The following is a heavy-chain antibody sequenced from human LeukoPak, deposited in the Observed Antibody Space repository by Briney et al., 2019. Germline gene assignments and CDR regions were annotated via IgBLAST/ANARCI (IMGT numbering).Heavy chain of an antibody. CDR3: ARDHGLYSGYDSGDFDY. CDR1: GGTFSSYA. J-gene: IGHJ4*02. D-gene: IGHD5-12*01. Sequence: GASVKVSCKASGGTFSSYAISWVRQAPGQGLEWMGRIIPILGIANYAQKFQGRVTITADKSTSTAYMELSSLRSEETAVYYCARDHGLYSGYDSGDFDYWGQGTLVTVSS. V-gene: IGHV1-69*04. CDR2: IIPILGIA.